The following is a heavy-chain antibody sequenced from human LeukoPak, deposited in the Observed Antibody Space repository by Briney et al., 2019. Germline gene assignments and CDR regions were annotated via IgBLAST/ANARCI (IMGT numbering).Heavy chain of an antibody. CDR3: ARRYYDFWSGFPWYFDY. D-gene: IGHD3-3*01. V-gene: IGHV4-4*07. J-gene: IGHJ4*02. Sequence: SETLSLTCTVSGGSISSYYWSWIRQPAGKGLEWIGHIYTSGSTNYNPSLKSRVTMSVDTSKNQFSLKLRSLTAADTAVYYCARRYYDFWSGFPWYFDYWGQGTLVTVSS. CDR2: IYTSGST. CDR1: GGSISSYY.